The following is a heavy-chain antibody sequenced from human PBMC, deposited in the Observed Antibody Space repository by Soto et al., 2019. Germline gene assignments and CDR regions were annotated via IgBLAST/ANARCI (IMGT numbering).Heavy chain of an antibody. CDR2: FYPRDSDT. CDR3: ARRHYYHYHMDV. V-gene: IGHV5-51*01. J-gene: IGHJ6*02. CDR1: GYSLASYW. Sequence: GESLKISCKGYGYSLASYWIGWVRLMPEKGLEWMGIFYPRDSDTRYSPSFQGQVTISADKSITTAYLQWSSLKASDTAMYYCARRHYYHYHMDVWGQGTTVTAP.